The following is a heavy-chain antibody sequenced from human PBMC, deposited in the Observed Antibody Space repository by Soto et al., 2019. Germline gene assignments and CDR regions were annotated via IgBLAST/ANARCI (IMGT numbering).Heavy chain of an antibody. V-gene: IGHV1-69*04. J-gene: IGHJ5*02. D-gene: IGHD2-15*01. CDR2: IIPILGIA. CDR1: GGTFSSYT. Sequence: ASVKVSCKASGGTFSSYTISWVRQAPGRGLEWMGRIIPILGIANYAQKFQGRVTITADKSTSTAYMELSSLRSEDTAVYYCARDRGDIVVVVAATGWFDPWGQGTLVTVSS. CDR3: ARDRGDIVVVVAATGWFDP.